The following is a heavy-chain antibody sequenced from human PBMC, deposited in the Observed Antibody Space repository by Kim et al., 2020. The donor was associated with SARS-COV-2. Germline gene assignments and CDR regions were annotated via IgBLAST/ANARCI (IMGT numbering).Heavy chain of an antibody. CDR2: IYSGGTYA. CDR3: TREPDRGLTRVFDY. D-gene: IGHD2-2*01. CDR1: GFNVSSKY. V-gene: IGHV3-53*01. J-gene: IGHJ4*02. Sequence: GGSLRLSCAASGFNVSSKYMNWVRQAPGKGLEWISIIYSGGTYAAYADSVKGRFTLSRDDSKNTLFLQMNNLRVEDTAIYYCTREPDRGLTRVFDYWGQGALVTVSS.